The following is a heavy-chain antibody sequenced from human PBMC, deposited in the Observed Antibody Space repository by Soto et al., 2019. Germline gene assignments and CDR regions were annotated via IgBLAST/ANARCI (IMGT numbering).Heavy chain of an antibody. CDR3: AKRRGAGGHFDY. J-gene: IGHJ4*02. V-gene: IGHV3-23*01. CDR2: VSIGGST. CDR1: GFTFSSYA. Sequence: GSLRLSCAASGFTFSSYAMGWVRQGPGKGLEWVAVVSIGGSTHYADSVRGRFTISRDNSKNTLSLQMNSLTAEDTAVYFCAKRRGAGGHFDYWGQGALVTASS. D-gene: IGHD2-15*01.